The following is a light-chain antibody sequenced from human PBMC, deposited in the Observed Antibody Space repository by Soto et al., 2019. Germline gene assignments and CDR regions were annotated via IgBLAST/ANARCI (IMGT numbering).Light chain of an antibody. CDR1: SSNIGAGYD. Sequence: QSVLTQPPSVSGAPGQRVTISCTGSSSNIGAGYDVHWYQQLPGTPPKLLIYGNSNRPSGVPDRFSGSKSGTSASLAITGLQAEDEADYYCQSYDSSLRGSEVFGGGTKVTVL. J-gene: IGLJ2*01. V-gene: IGLV1-40*01. CDR3: QSYDSSLRGSEV. CDR2: GNS.